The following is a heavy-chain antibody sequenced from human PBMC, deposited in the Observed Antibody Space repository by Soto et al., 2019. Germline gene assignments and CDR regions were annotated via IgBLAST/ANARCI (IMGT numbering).Heavy chain of an antibody. V-gene: IGHV1-18*01. Sequence: ASVKVSCKASGYTFTSYGISWVRQAPGQGLEGMGWISAYNGNTNYAQKLQGRVTMTTDTSTSTAYMELRSLRSDDTAVYYCARYGKAVAGTGVCDYWGQGTLVTVSS. CDR2: ISAYNGNT. CDR1: GYTFTSYG. J-gene: IGHJ4*02. D-gene: IGHD6-19*01. CDR3: ARYGKAVAGTGVCDY.